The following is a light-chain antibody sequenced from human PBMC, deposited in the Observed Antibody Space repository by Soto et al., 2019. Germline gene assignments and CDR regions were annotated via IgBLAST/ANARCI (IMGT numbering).Light chain of an antibody. V-gene: IGKV3-20*01. CDR1: QSVSSNY. CDR2: GAS. CDR3: QQYGSTPFT. Sequence: EIVLTQSPGTLSLSPGERATLSCRASQSVSSNYLAWYQQKPGQAPRLLIYGASSRASDIPDRFSGSGSGTDFTLIISRLEPEEVAMYYCQQYGSTPFTFGPGTKVDVK. J-gene: IGKJ3*01.